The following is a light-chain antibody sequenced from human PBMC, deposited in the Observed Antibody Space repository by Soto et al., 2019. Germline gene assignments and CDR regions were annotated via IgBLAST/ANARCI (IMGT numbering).Light chain of an antibody. V-gene: IGLV2-14*01. J-gene: IGLJ1*01. CDR1: SSDVGGYNY. CDR2: GVS. CDR3: SSYTTSNTRQIV. Sequence: QSVLTQPASVSGSPGQSITISCTGTSSDVGGYNYVSWYQQHPGKAPKFMIYGVSNRPSGVSNRFSGSKSGNTASLTISGLQAEYEADYYCSSYTTSNTRQIVFGTGTKVTVL.